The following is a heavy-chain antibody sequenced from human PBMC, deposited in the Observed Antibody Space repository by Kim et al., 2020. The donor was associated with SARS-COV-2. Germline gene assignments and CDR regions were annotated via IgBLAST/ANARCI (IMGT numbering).Heavy chain of an antibody. CDR1: GYTFTNYG. V-gene: IGHV1-3*01. D-gene: IGHD3-16*01. J-gene: IGHJ4*02. CDR3: ARERVAGGFWDY. CDR2: INAGNDNT. Sequence: ASVKVSCKASGYTFTNYGMHWVRQAPGQSLEWMGWINAGNDNTVYSQEFQGRVTITWDTSATTAYMELSSLRSEDTALYFCARERVAGGFWDYWGQGTLVTVSS.